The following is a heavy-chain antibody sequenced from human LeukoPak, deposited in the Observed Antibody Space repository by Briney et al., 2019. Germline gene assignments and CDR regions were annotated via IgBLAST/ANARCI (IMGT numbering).Heavy chain of an antibody. CDR3: ARVPRYCTNGVCYWGESQE. V-gene: IGHV4-61*02. D-gene: IGHD2-8*01. J-gene: IGHJ4*02. CDR1: GGSISSGSYY. CDR2: IYTSGST. Sequence: PSQTLSLTCTVSGGSISSGSYYWSWIRQPAGKGLEWIGRIYTSGSTNYNPSLKSRVTISVDTSKNQFSLKLSSVTAADTAVYYCARVPRYCTNGVCYWGESQEWGQGTLVTVSS.